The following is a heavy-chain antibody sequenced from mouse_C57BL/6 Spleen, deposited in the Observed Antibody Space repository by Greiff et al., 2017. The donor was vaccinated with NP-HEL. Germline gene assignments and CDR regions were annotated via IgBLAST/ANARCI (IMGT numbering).Heavy chain of an antibody. J-gene: IGHJ3*01. CDR3: VRSDSSGYPFAY. V-gene: IGHV10-1*01. CDR2: IRSKSNNYAT. Sequence: GGGLVQPKGSLKLSCAASGFSFNTYAMNWVRQAPGKGLEWVARIRSKSNNYATYYADSVKDRFTISRDDSESMLYLQMNNLKTEDTAMYYCVRSDSSGYPFAYWGQGTLVTVSA. D-gene: IGHD3-2*02. CDR1: GFSFNTYA.